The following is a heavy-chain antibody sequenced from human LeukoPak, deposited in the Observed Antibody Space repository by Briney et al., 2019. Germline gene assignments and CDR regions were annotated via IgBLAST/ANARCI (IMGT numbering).Heavy chain of an antibody. CDR3: ARDFRRGPGYN. CDR2: ISSSSYI. V-gene: IGHV3-69-1*01. D-gene: IGHD6-13*01. CDR1: GFTFNTYN. J-gene: IGHJ4*02. Sequence: PGGSLRLSCAASGFTFNTYNMNWVRQAPGKGLEWVSSISSSSYIYYADSVKGRFTISRDNAKNSLYLQMNSLRAEDTAVYYCARDFRRGPGYNWGQGTLVTVSS.